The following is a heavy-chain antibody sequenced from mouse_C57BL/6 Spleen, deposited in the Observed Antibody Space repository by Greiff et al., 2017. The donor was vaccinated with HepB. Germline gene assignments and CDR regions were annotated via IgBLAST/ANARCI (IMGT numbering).Heavy chain of an antibody. Sequence: EVKLMESGGGLVKPGGSLKLSCAASGFTFSDYGMHWVRQAPEKGLEWVAYISSGSSTIYYADTVKGRFTISRDNAKNTLFLQMTSLRSEDTAMYYCARPDGYYSAWFAYWGQGTLVTVSA. CDR2: ISSGSSTI. D-gene: IGHD2-3*01. J-gene: IGHJ3*01. CDR3: ARPDGYYSAWFAY. V-gene: IGHV5-17*01. CDR1: GFTFSDYG.